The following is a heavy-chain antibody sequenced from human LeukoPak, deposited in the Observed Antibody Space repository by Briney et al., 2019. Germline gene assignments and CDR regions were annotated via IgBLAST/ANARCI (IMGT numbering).Heavy chain of an antibody. J-gene: IGHJ6*03. D-gene: IGHD1-20*01. V-gene: IGHV1-69*06. Sequence: GASVKVSCKASGGTFSSYAISWVRQAPGQGLEWMGGIIPIFGTANYAQKFQGRVTITADKSTSTAYMELSSLRSEDTAVYYCARRVTGTDSDYYYYYMDVWGKGTTVTVSS. CDR3: ARRVTGTDSDYYYYYMDV. CDR1: GGTFSSYA. CDR2: IIPIFGTA.